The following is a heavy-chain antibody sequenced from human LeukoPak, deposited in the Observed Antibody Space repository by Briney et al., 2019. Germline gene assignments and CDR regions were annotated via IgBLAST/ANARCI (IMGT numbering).Heavy chain of an antibody. CDR1: GDSVSSNSAA. V-gene: IGHV6-1*01. D-gene: IGHD6-13*01. CDR2: TYYRSKWYN. Sequence: SQTLSLTCAISGDSVSSNSAAWNWIRQSPSRGLEWLERTYYRSKWYNDYAVSVKSRITINPDTSKNQFSLQLNSVTPEDTAVYYCARVDSSSWYMLGPFDYWGQRTLVTVSS. CDR3: ARVDSSSWYMLGPFDY. J-gene: IGHJ4*02.